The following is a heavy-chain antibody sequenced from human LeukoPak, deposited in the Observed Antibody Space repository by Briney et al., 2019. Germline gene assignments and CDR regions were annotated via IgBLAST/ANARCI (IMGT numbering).Heavy chain of an antibody. D-gene: IGHD6-19*01. V-gene: IGHV4-59*01. CDR2: VIYTGST. J-gene: IGHJ4*02. CDR1: GGSISIYY. CDR3: ASTGEMYSSGWYFDF. Sequence: PSETLSLTCTVSGGSISIYYWSWIRQPPGKGLEWIGYVIYTGSTNYNPSLKSRVTISIDTSKNQFSLNLSSVTAADTAVYYCASTGEMYSSGWYFDFWGQGTLVTVSS.